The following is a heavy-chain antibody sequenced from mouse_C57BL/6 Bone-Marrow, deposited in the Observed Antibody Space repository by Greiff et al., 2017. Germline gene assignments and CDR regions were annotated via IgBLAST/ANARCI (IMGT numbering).Heavy chain of an antibody. Sequence: QVQLQQPGAELVKPGASVKLSCAASGYTFTSYWMPWVKQRPGRGLEWIGSIGPNSGGTKYNEKFKSRTTLTVDKPYSTVYMQLSSLTSEDSAVYYLARGGYGYAMDYWAQGTSVTVSS. V-gene: IGHV1-72*01. CDR2: IGPNSGGT. J-gene: IGHJ4*01. CDR1: GYTFTSYW. D-gene: IGHD3-1*01. CDR3: ARGGYGYAMDY.